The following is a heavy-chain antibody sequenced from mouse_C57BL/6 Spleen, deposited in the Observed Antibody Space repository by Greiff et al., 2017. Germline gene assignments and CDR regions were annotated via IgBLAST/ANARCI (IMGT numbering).Heavy chain of an antibody. V-gene: IGHV1-52*01. CDR3: ARGDYGNYGGAMDY. CDR2: IDPSDSET. Sequence: QVQLQQPGAELVRPGSSVKLSCKASGYTFTSYWMHWVKQRPIQGLEWIGNIDPSDSETHYNQKFKDKATLTVDKSSSTAYMQLSSLTSEDSAVXYCARGDYGNYGGAMDYWGQGTSVTVSS. D-gene: IGHD2-1*01. CDR1: GYTFTSYW. J-gene: IGHJ4*01.